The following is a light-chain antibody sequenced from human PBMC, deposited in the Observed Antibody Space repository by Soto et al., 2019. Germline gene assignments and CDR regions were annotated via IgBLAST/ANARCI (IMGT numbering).Light chain of an antibody. V-gene: IGKV3-15*01. Sequence: EIVMRQSPAPLSVSPGERATLSCTASQSVSSNLAWYQQKPGQAPRLLIYGASTRASGIPARFSGSGSGTEFTLTISSLQSEDFAVYYCQQYNNWSPITFGQGTRLEIK. CDR1: QSVSSN. CDR2: GAS. J-gene: IGKJ5*01. CDR3: QQYNNWSPIT.